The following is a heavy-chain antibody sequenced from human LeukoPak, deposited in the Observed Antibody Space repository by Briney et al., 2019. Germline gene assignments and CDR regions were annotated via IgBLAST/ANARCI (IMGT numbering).Heavy chain of an antibody. V-gene: IGHV3-53*01. CDR2: IYSGGST. CDR1: GFTVSSNY. Sequence: GGSLRLSCAASGFTVSSNYMSWVRQAPGKGLEWVSVIYSGGSTYYADSVKGRFTISRDNSKNTLYLQMNSLRAEDTAVYYCARVVTAKFDYWGQGTLATVSS. CDR3: ARVVTAKFDY. J-gene: IGHJ4*02. D-gene: IGHD2-21*02.